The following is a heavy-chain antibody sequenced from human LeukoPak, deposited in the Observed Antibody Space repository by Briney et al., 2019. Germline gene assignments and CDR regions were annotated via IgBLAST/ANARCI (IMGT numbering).Heavy chain of an antibody. CDR3: ARAAQGLITIFGVVIGRFDP. Sequence: ASVKVSCKASGYTFTSYGISWVRQAPRQGLEWMGWISAYNGNTNYAQKLQGRVTMTTDTSTSTAYMELRSLRSDDTAVYYCARAAQGLITIFGVVIGRFDPWGQGTLVTVSS. CDR2: ISAYNGNT. CDR1: GYTFTSYG. J-gene: IGHJ5*02. D-gene: IGHD3-3*01. V-gene: IGHV1-18*01.